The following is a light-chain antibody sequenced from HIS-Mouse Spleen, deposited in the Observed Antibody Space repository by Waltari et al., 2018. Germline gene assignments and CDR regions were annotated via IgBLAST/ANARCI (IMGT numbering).Light chain of an antibody. Sequence: ALTQPASVSGSPGQSITISCTGTSSDVGSYNLVSWYQQHPGKAPKLMIYEGSKRPSVVSNRFSGSKSGNTASLTISGLQAEDEADYYCCSYAGSSTGVFGGGTKLTVL. J-gene: IGLJ2*01. CDR3: CSYAGSSTGV. CDR1: SSDVGSYNL. CDR2: EGS. V-gene: IGLV2-23*01.